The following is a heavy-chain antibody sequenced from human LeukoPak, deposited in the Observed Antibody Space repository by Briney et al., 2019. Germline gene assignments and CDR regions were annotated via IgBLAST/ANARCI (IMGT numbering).Heavy chain of an antibody. CDR3: ARSLELRRGFDY. CDR2: IFTSGST. J-gene: IGHJ4*02. CDR1: AGSISSYY. V-gene: IGHV4-4*07. D-gene: IGHD1-7*01. Sequence: PSETLSLTCTVSAGSISSYYWTWIRQPAGKGLEWIGRIFTSGSTNYNPSLKSRVTISVDTSKNQFSLKLSSVTAADTAVYYCARSLELRRGFDYWGQGTLVTVSS.